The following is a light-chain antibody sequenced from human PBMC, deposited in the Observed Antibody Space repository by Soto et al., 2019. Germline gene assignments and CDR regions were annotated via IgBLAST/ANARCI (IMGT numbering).Light chain of an antibody. CDR1: QSVSSN. CDR3: QQYTNWPPRAWT. V-gene: IGKV3-15*01. J-gene: IGKJ1*01. CDR2: GAS. Sequence: EIVMTQSPATLSVSPGERATLSCRASQSVSSNLAWYQQKPGQAPRLLIYGASTRPTGIPARFSGSGSGPEFTLTISSLQSEDFAVYYCQQYTNWPPRAWTFGQGTKVAIK.